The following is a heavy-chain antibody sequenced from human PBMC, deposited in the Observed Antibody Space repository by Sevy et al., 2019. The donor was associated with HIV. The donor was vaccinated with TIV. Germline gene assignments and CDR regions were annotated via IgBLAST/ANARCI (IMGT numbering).Heavy chain of an antibody. J-gene: IGHJ4*02. V-gene: IGHV3-7*01. CDR2: LKQDAGQK. CDR1: GFTFSKYW. CDR3: ARDDGNYYFHY. Sequence: GGSLRLSCAASGFTFSKYWMGWVRQAPGKGLEWVVNLKQDAGQKYYVDSVKGRFTISTDNAKNSLYLQMNSLRAEDTAVYFCARDDGNYYFHYWGQGTLVTVSS. D-gene: IGHD1-7*01.